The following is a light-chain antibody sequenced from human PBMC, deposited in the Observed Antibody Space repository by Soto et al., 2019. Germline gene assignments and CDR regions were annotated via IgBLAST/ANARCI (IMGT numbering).Light chain of an antibody. CDR2: DVS. V-gene: IGLV2-14*01. Sequence: QSALTQPASVSGSPGQSITISCTGTSSDVGGYNYVSWYQQQPGKAPKFMIYDVSNRPSGVSNRFSGSKSGNTASPTISGLQAEDEADYYCCSYTTSNTRQIVFGTGTKLTVL. CDR3: CSYTTSNTRQIV. CDR1: SSDVGGYNY. J-gene: IGLJ1*01.